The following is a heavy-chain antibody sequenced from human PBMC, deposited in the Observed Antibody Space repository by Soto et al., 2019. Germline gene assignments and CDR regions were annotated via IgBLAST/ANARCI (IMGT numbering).Heavy chain of an antibody. CDR1: GGSFSGYY. J-gene: IGHJ6*04. V-gene: IGHV4-34*01. D-gene: IGHD3-10*01. Sequence: TLSLTCAGYGGSFSGYYWSWIRQPPGKGLEWRGEINHSGSTNYNPSLKSRVTISVDTSKNQCSLKLSFVTAADTAVYYCATMGCRGSYSDQHSYSIGVWGKGTQVTV. CDR3: ATMGCRGSYSDQHSYSIGV. CDR2: INHSGST.